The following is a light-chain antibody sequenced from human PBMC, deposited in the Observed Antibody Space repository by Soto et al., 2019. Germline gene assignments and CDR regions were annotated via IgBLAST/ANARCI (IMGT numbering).Light chain of an antibody. CDR3: QQFNNWPHT. Sequence: EIVLTQSPATLSVSPGERATLSCRASQSVNQKLGWYQQTNGQPPRLLIYVASYRDTGVPARFSGSGSGTEYTLTISNLQAEDFEVYYCQQFNNWPHTFGQGTRLEIK. CDR2: VAS. CDR1: QSVNQK. V-gene: IGKV3-15*01. J-gene: IGKJ5*01.